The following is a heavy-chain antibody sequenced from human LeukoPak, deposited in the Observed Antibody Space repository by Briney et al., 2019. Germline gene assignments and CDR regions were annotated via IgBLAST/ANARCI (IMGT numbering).Heavy chain of an antibody. CDR3: SLDTAMAPWGV. Sequence: GSSVKVSCKASGGTFNKNAITWVRQAPGQGLEWMGIINPSGGSTSYAQKFQGRVTMTRDTSTSTVYMELSSLRSEDTAVYYCSLDTAMAPWGVWGQGTTVTVSS. CDR1: GGTFNKNA. CDR2: INPSGGST. J-gene: IGHJ6*02. V-gene: IGHV1-46*02. D-gene: IGHD5-18*01.